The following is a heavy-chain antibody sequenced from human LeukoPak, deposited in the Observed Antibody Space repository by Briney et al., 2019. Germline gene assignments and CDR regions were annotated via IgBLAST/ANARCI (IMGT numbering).Heavy chain of an antibody. V-gene: IGHV4-4*09. CDR2: IYTSGST. Sequence: PSETLSLTCTVSGGSISSYYWSWIRQPPGKGLEWIGYIYTSGSTNYNPSLKSRVTISVDTSKNQFSLKLSSVTAADTAVYYCASHLWFGPSDAIDIWGQGTMVTVSS. CDR1: GGSISSYY. D-gene: IGHD3-10*01. CDR3: ASHLWFGPSDAIDI. J-gene: IGHJ3*02.